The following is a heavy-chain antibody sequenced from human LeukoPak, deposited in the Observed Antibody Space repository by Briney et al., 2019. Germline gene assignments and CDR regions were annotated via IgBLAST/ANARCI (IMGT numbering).Heavy chain of an antibody. CDR2: ISADNGNT. D-gene: IGHD6-13*01. V-gene: IGHV1-18*04. J-gene: IGHJ5*02. CDR1: GYTFTSYG. CDR3: ARGPRRQQLVRDNWFDP. Sequence: ASVKVSCKGSGYTFTSYGISWVRQAPGEGLEWMGWISADNGNTNYEQKFQGRVTMTTDTSTNTAYMELRSLRSDDTAVYYCARGPRRQQLVRDNWFDPWGQGTLVTASS.